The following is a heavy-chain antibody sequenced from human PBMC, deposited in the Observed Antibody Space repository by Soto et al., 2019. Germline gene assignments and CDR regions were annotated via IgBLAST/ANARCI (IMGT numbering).Heavy chain of an antibody. V-gene: IGHV1-69*06. CDR2: IIPIFGTA. CDR3: ARIYGSGSGYYYYGMDV. J-gene: IGHJ6*02. CDR1: GGTFSSYA. D-gene: IGHD3-10*01. Sequence: GASVKVSCKASGGTFSSYAISWVRQAPGQGLEWMGGIIPIFGTANYAQKFQGRVTITADKSTSTAYMELSSLRSEDTAVYYCARIYGSGSGYYYYGMDVWGQGTTVTVSS.